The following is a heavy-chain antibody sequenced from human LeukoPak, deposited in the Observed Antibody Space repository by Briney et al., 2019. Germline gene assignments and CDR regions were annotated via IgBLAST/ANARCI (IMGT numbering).Heavy chain of an antibody. CDR2: IYYSGST. V-gene: IGHV4-59*01. CDR3: ARDSNYDSENWFDP. Sequence: SETLSLTCTVSGGSISSYYWSWIRQPPGKGLEWIGYIYYSGSTNYNPSLKSRVTISVDTSKNQFSLKLSSVTAADTAVYYCARDSNYDSENWFDPWGQGTLVTVSS. D-gene: IGHD3-22*01. CDR1: GGSISSYY. J-gene: IGHJ5*02.